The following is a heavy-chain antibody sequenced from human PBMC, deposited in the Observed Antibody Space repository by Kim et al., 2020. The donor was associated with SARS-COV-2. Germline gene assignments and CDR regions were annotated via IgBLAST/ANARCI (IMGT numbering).Heavy chain of an antibody. D-gene: IGHD3-9*01. J-gene: IGHJ5*02. CDR3: ARTKYYDILTGPRGWFDP. V-gene: IGHV4-39*07. Sequence: KSRVTISVDTPKNQFSLKLSSVTAADTAVYYCARTKYYDILTGPRGWFDPWGQGTLVTVSS.